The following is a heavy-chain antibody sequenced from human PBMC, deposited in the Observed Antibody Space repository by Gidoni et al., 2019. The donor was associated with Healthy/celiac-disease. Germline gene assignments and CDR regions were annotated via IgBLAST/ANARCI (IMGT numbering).Heavy chain of an antibody. J-gene: IGHJ3*02. V-gene: IGHV3-23*01. CDR1: RCNFSSYA. CDR2: ISGSVGST. Sequence: EVQLLESGGGLVQPGGALRLSCAASRCNFSSYAMSWVRQAPGKGLEWVSAISGSVGSTYYADSVKGRFTISRDNSKNTLYLQMNSLRAEDTAVYYCAKVSVVVVAATPNAFDIWGQGTMVTVSS. CDR3: AKVSVVVVAATPNAFDI. D-gene: IGHD2-15*01.